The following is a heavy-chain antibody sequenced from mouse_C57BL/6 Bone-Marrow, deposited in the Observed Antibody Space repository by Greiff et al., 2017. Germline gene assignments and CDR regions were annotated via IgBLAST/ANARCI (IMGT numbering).Heavy chain of an antibody. CDR2: ISSGGSNT. CDR3: ARHMDY. Sequence: EVQLVESGGDLVKPGGSLKLSCAASGFTFSSYGMSWVRQTPDKRLEWVATISSGGSNTYYPDSVKGRFTITRDNAKNTLYLQMSSLKSEDTAMYYCARHMDYWGQGTSVTVSS. V-gene: IGHV5-6*01. J-gene: IGHJ4*01. CDR1: GFTFSSYG.